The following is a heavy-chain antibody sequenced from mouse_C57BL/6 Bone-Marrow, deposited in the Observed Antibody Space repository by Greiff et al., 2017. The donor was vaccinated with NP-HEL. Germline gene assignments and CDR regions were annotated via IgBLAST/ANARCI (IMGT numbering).Heavy chain of an antibody. D-gene: IGHD2-3*01. Sequence: VKLMESGAELVKPGASVKLSCKASGYTFTSYWMHWVKQRPGQGLEWIGMIHPNSGSTNYNEKFKSKATLTVDKSSSTAYMQLSSLTSEDSAVYYCARENDGYYGWFAYWGQGTLVTVSA. CDR2: IHPNSGST. J-gene: IGHJ3*01. V-gene: IGHV1-64*01. CDR1: GYTFTSYW. CDR3: ARENDGYYGWFAY.